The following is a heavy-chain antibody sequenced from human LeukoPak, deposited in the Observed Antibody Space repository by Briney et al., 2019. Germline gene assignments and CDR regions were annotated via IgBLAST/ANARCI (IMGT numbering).Heavy chain of an antibody. CDR1: GYTFTIYG. Sequence: GASVKVSCKTSGYTFTIYGISWVRQAPGQGLEWMGWISAYNGNTNYAQKLQGRVTMTTDTSTGTAYMELRSLRSDDTAVYYCARDRLTIFGVVIGWFDPWGQGTLVTVSS. D-gene: IGHD3-3*01. V-gene: IGHV1-18*01. CDR3: ARDRLTIFGVVIGWFDP. CDR2: ISAYNGNT. J-gene: IGHJ5*02.